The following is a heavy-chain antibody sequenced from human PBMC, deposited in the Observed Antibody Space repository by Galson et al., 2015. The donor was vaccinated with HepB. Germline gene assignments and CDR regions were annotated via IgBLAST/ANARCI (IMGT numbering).Heavy chain of an antibody. CDR3: ARGFRDSPRYCSGGSCYPEFDY. CDR1: GGTFINYA. D-gene: IGHD2-15*01. V-gene: IGHV1-69*13. Sequence: SVKVSCKASGGTFINYAISWVRQAPRQGLEWMGGTIPIFGLVDYAQKFQGRVTITADEYTSTAYMELSSLRSDDTAVYYCARGFRDSPRYCSGGSCYPEFDYWGQGTLVTVSS. J-gene: IGHJ4*02. CDR2: TIPIFGLV.